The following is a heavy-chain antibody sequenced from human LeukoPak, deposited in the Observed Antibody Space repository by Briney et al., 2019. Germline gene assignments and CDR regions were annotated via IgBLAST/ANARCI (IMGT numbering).Heavy chain of an antibody. CDR2: IREDGSEK. Sequence: PGGSLRLSCAASGFTFSSSWMTWVRQAPGKGLEWVASIREDGSEKTSVDSVKGRFTISRDNAKNSLYLQMDSLRAEDTAVYYCARGPTNGHAFDYWGQGTLVSVSS. CDR3: ARGPTNGHAFDY. V-gene: IGHV3-7*01. D-gene: IGHD2-8*01. J-gene: IGHJ4*02. CDR1: GFTFSSSW.